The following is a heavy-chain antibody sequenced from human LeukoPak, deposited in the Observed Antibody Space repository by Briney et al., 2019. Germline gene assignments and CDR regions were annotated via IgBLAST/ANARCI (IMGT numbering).Heavy chain of an antibody. J-gene: IGHJ5*02. CDR3: ACSGLFDP. CDR2: INHNGNVN. Sequence: GGSLRLSCAASGFTFSSYWMNWARQAPGKGLEWVACINHNGNVNYYVDSVKGRFTISRDNAKNSLYLQMSNLRAEDTAVYYCACSGLFDPWGQGTLVTVSS. CDR1: GFTFSSYW. V-gene: IGHV3-7*05. D-gene: IGHD3-10*02.